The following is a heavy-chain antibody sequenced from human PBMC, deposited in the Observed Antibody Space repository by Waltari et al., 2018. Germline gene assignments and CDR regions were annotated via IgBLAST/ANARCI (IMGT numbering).Heavy chain of an antibody. CDR2: IKQDASEK. D-gene: IGHD6-19*01. V-gene: IGHV3-7*01. J-gene: IGHJ4*01. CDR1: GFTFHTYT. Sequence: EVQLVESGGGLVKPGGSLRLSCAASGFTFHTYTMNWVRQAPGKGLEWVANIKQDASEKYYVDSVKGRFTISRDNTKNSLYLQMNSLRAEDTAVYYCAASVGVAPNYWGHGTLVTVSS. CDR3: AASVGVAPNY.